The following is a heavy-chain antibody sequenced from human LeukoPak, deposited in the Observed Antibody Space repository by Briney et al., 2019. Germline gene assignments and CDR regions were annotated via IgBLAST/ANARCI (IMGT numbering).Heavy chain of an antibody. J-gene: IGHJ4*02. V-gene: IGHV4-34*01. CDR1: GGSFSGYY. CDR3: ARGGRYINKSNDY. Sequence: SETLSLTCAVYGGSFSGYYWSWIRQPPGKGLEWIGETNHSGSTNYNPSLKSRVTISVDTSKNQFSLKLSSVTAADTAVYYCARGGRYINKSNDYWGQGTLVTVSS. D-gene: IGHD1-26*01. CDR2: TNHSGST.